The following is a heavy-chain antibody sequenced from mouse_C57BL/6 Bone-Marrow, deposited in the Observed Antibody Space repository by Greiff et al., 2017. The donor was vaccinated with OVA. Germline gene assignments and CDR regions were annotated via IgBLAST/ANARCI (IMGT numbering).Heavy chain of an antibody. Sequence: EVQVVESGAELVRPGASVKLSCTASGFNIKDDYMHWVKQRPEQGLEWIGWIDPENGDTGFASKFQGKATITANTSSNTAYLQLSSLTSEDTAVYYCTSYYSNWAWFAYWGQGTLVTVSA. D-gene: IGHD2-5*01. CDR2: IDPENGDT. CDR1: GFNIKDDY. J-gene: IGHJ3*01. V-gene: IGHV14-4*01. CDR3: TSYYSNWAWFAY.